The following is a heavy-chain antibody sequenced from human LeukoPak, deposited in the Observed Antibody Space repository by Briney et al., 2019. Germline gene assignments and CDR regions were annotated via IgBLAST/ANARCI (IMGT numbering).Heavy chain of an antibody. V-gene: IGHV4-34*01. CDR2: INHSGST. D-gene: IGHD3-22*01. Sequence: SETLSLTCAVYGGSYSGYYWSWICQPPGKGLEWIGEINHSGSTNYNPSLKSRVTISVDTSKNQFSLKLSSVTAADTAVYYCARGHYYDSSGYYYNYYYYMDVWGKGTTVTVSS. CDR1: GGSYSGYY. CDR3: ARGHYYDSSGYYYNYYYYMDV. J-gene: IGHJ6*03.